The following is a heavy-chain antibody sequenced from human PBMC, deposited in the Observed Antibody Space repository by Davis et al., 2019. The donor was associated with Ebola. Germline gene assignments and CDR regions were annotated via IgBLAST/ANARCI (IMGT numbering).Heavy chain of an antibody. V-gene: IGHV1-3*01. D-gene: IGHD1-26*01. CDR3: ARDLDSGALAYYYHYGMDV. J-gene: IGHJ6*02. Sequence: AASVKVSCKASGYTFTSFGMHWVRQAPGQRLEWMGWINVDNGNTKNSQKFQGRVLITRDTSATTVYMELSSLRSEDTAVYFCARDLDSGALAYYYHYGMDVWGQGTTVTVSS. CDR2: INVDNGNT. CDR1: GYTFTSFG.